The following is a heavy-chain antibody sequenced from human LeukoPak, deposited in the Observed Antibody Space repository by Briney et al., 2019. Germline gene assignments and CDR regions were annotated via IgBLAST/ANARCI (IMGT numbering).Heavy chain of an antibody. V-gene: IGHV1-3*01. Sequence: GASVKVSCKASGYTFTSYAMHWVRQAPGQRLEWMGWINAGNGNTKYSQKFQGRVTITRDTSASTAYMELSSLRSEDTAVYYCAANYDFWSGRDGMDVWGQGTTVTVSS. CDR3: AANYDFWSGRDGMDV. CDR1: GYTFTSYA. CDR2: INAGNGNT. D-gene: IGHD3-3*01. J-gene: IGHJ6*02.